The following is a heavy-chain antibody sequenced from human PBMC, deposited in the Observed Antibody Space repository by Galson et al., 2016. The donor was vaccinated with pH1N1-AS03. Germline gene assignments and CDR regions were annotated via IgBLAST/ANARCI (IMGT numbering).Heavy chain of an antibody. J-gene: IGHJ3*02. CDR2: INPSGDTT. Sequence: SVKVSCKASGYTFNTYYMHWVRQAPGRGLEWMGIINPSGDTTTYARKFQGRVTITRDTSMSTLYVELNSLRSEDTTLYYCARPSTTVVTHFALHIWGQGTMVTVSS. CDR3: ARPSTTVVTHFALHI. D-gene: IGHD4-23*01. V-gene: IGHV1-46*02. CDR1: GYTFNTYY.